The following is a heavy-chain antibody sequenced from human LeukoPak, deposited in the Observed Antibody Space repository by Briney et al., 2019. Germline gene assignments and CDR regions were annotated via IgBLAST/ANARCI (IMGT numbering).Heavy chain of an antibody. V-gene: IGHV1-8*01. Sequence: GASVKVSCKASGYTFTSYDINWVRQSTGQGLEWMGWMNPNSGNTGYAQKFQGRVTMTRNTSISTAYMELSSLRSEDTAVYYCARLTEVTTFNWFDPWGQGTLVTVSS. CDR3: ARLTEVTTFNWFDP. D-gene: IGHD1-20*01. J-gene: IGHJ5*02. CDR1: GYTFTSYD. CDR2: MNPNSGNT.